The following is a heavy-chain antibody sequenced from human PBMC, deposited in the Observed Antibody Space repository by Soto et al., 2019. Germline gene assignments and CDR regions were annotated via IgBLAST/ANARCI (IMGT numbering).Heavy chain of an antibody. CDR3: AYHPCSGGSCYWFSFSGMDV. Sequence: QITLKESGPTLVKPTQTLTLTCTFSGFSLSTSGGGVTWIRQPPGRALEWLALIYWDDDNRYRPSLESRLTIAKDTSNNHVVLTMTNMDSVDTATYCCAYHPCSGGSCYWFSFSGMDVWGPGTTVTVSS. D-gene: IGHD2-15*01. CDR2: IYWDDDN. J-gene: IGHJ6*02. CDR1: GFSLSTSGGG. V-gene: IGHV2-5*02.